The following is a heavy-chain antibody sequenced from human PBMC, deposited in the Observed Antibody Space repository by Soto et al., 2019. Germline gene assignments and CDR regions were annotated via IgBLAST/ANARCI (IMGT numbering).Heavy chain of an antibody. CDR3: AKDGDIAAADPTYFDY. Sequence: GGSLRLSCAASGFTFSSYGMHWVRQAPGKGLEWVAVISYDGSNKYYADSVKGRFTISRDNSKNTLYLQMNSLRAEDTAVYYCAKDGDIAAADPTYFDYWGQGTLVTVSS. V-gene: IGHV3-30*18. D-gene: IGHD6-13*01. CDR1: GFTFSSYG. CDR2: ISYDGSNK. J-gene: IGHJ4*02.